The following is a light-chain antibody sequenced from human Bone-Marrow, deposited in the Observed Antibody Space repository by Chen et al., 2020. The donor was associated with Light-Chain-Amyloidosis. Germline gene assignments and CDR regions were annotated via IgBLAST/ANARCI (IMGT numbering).Light chain of an antibody. CDR2: RDT. V-gene: IGLV3-25*03. CDR3: QSADSSGTYEVI. J-gene: IGLJ2*01. CDR1: DLPTKY. Sequence: SYELTQPPSVRVSHGQTHKSHCSGDDLPTKYAYWYQQKPGQAPVLVIHRDTERPSGISERFSGSSSGTTATLTISGVQAEDEADYHCQSADSSGTYEVIFGGGTKLTVL.